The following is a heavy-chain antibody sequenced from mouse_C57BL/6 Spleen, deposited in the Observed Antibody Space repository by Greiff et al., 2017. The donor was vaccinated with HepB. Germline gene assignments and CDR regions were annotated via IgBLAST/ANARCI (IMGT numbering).Heavy chain of an antibody. CDR1: GYTFTDYN. CDR3: ARCTTVVAHYAMDY. D-gene: IGHD1-1*01. J-gene: IGHJ4*01. V-gene: IGHV1-22*01. Sequence: VQLQQSGPELVKPGASVKMSCKASGYTFTDYNMHWVKQSHGKSLEWIGYINPNNGGTSYNQKFKGKATLTVNKSSSTAYMEHRSLTSEDSAVYYCARCTTVVAHYAMDYWGQGTSVTVSS. CDR2: INPNNGGT.